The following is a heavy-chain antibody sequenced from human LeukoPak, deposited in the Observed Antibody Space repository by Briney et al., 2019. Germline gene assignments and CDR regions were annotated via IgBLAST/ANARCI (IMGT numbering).Heavy chain of an antibody. CDR3: AKDPETYSSRWFDS. CDR1: GFIFNNYG. CDR2: LSDNGGSP. Sequence: GGSLRLSCAASGFIFNNYGLIWVRQAPGKGLEWVSSLSDNGGSPYYADSVKGRFTISRDNSKNTLHLHLNSLRVEDTAVYYCAKDPETYSSRWFDSWGQGTLVTVSS. J-gene: IGHJ5*01. V-gene: IGHV3-23*01. D-gene: IGHD2-21*01.